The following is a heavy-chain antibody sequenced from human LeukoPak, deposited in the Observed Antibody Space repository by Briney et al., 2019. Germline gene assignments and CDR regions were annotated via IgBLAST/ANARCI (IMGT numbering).Heavy chain of an antibody. Sequence: ASVKVSCKASGGTFISYAISWVRQAPGQGLEWMGRIIPILGIANYAQKFQGRVTITADKSTSTAYMELSSLRSEDTAVYYCARGVVVVPAAIHWFDPWGQGTLVTVSS. V-gene: IGHV1-69*04. CDR2: IIPILGIA. J-gene: IGHJ5*02. D-gene: IGHD2-2*02. CDR1: GGTFISYA. CDR3: ARGVVVVPAAIHWFDP.